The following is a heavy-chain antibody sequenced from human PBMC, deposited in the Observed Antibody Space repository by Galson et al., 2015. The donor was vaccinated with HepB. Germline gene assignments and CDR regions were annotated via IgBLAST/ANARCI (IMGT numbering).Heavy chain of an antibody. J-gene: IGHJ2*01. CDR3: ARGVSYGGNPNWYFDL. CDR1: GYSFTSYW. D-gene: IGHD4-23*01. Sequence: QSGAEVKKPGESLRISCKGSGYSFTSYWINWVRQMPGKGLEWTGRIDPSDSYTNYSPSFQGHVTISADKSISTAYLQWSSLKASDTAMYYCARGVSYGGNPNWYFDLWAVAPWSLSPQ. V-gene: IGHV5-10-1*01. CDR2: IDPSDSYT.